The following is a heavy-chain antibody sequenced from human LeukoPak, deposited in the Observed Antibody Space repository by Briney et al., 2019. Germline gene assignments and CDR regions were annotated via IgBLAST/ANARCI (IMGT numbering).Heavy chain of an antibody. V-gene: IGHV4-39*01. CDR3: ARQDCSGGSCYGDY. CDR2: IYYSGST. J-gene: IGHJ4*02. D-gene: IGHD2-15*01. CDR1: GGSISSSSYY. Sequence: KPSETLSLTCTVSGGSISSSSYYWGWIRQPPGKRLEWIGSIYYSGSTYYNPSLKSRVTISVDTSKNQFSLKLSSVTAADTAVYYCARQDCSGGSCYGDYWGQGTLVTVSS.